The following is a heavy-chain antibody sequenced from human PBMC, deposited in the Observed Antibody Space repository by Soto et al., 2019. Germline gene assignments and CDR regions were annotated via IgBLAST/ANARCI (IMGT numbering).Heavy chain of an antibody. D-gene: IGHD3-10*01. J-gene: IGHJ4*02. V-gene: IGHV1-2*04. CDR3: ARDARGDEAPMDY. CDR2: INPNSGGT. Sequence: GASVKVSCKASGYTFTGYYMHWVRQAPGQGLEWMGWINPNSGGTNYAQKFQGWVTMTRDTSISTAYMELSRLRSDDTAVYYCARDARGDEAPMDYWGQGNLVTVSS. CDR1: GYTFTGYY.